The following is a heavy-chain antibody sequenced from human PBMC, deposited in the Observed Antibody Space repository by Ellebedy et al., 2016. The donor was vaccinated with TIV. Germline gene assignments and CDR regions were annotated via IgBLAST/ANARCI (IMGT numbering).Heavy chain of an antibody. V-gene: IGHV3-30*03. Sequence: PGGSLRLSCAASGFTFSSYSMNWVRQAPGKGLEWVAVISYDGSNKHYADSVKGRFTISRDNSKNTVYLQMISLRAEDTAVYHCARATMVRGGEIDYWGQGTLVTVSS. D-gene: IGHD3-10*01. CDR1: GFTFSSYS. J-gene: IGHJ4*02. CDR2: ISYDGSNK. CDR3: ARATMVRGGEIDY.